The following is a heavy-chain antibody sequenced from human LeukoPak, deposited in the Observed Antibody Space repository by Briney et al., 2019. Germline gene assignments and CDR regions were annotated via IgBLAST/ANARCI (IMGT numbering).Heavy chain of an antibody. CDR1: GFTFSSYG. V-gene: IGHV3-21*01. Sequence: GGSLRLSCAASGFTFSSYGMNWLGQAPGKGLDWVSSISTISSYIYYADSVKGRFTISRDNAKNSLSLQMNSLRAEATAVSYCARDRQQQLVTYYYYYMDVWGKGTTVTVSS. CDR3: ARDRQQQLVTYYYYYMDV. J-gene: IGHJ6*03. CDR2: ISTISSYI. D-gene: IGHD6-13*01.